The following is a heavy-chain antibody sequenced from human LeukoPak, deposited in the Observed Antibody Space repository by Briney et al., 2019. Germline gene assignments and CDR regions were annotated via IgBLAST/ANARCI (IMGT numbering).Heavy chain of an antibody. Sequence: GGSLRLSCAASGFTSDDYAMHWVRQAPGKGLEWVSGISWNSGSIGYADSVKGRFTISRDNAKNSPYLQMNSLRAEDTALYYCAKGYGSGSYYGAFDIWGQGTMVTVSS. CDR3: AKGYGSGSYYGAFDI. V-gene: IGHV3-9*02. J-gene: IGHJ3*02. D-gene: IGHD3-10*01. CDR2: ISWNSGSI. CDR1: GFTSDDYA.